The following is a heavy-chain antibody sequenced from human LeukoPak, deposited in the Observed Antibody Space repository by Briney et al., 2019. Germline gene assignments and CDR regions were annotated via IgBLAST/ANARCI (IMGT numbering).Heavy chain of an antibody. CDR2: IYSSGST. V-gene: IGHV3-53*01. J-gene: IGHJ6*03. CDR3: ARAPPFWPYYYMDV. D-gene: IGHD3-3*01. Sequence: PGGSLRLSCAASGFSVSSNYMSWVRQAPGKGLEWVSSIYSSGSTDYADSVKGRFTIARDNSKNTLYLQMNSLRVEDTAVYYCARAPPFWPYYYMDVWGKGTTVTISS. CDR1: GFSVSSNY.